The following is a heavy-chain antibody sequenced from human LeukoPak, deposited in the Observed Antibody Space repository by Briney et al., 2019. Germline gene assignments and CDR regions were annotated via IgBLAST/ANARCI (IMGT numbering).Heavy chain of an antibody. D-gene: IGHD2-15*01. CDR1: GGSIGSYY. Sequence: SETLSLTCIVSGGSIGSYYWGWVRQTPGKGLEWIGYVYYTGRTNYNPSLKSRVTILVDTSKNQFSLKLSSVTAADTAVYYCARLTEGWWGQGALVTVSS. CDR3: ARLTEGW. V-gene: IGHV4-59*08. J-gene: IGHJ4*02. CDR2: VYYTGRT.